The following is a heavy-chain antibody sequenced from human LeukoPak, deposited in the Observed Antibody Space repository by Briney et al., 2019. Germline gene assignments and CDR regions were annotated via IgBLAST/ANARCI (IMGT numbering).Heavy chain of an antibody. Sequence: SQTLSLTYAISGDTVSSNSAAWNWIRQSPSRGLEWLGRTYYKSKWYNDYAVSVKSRIIISPDTSKNQFSLQLNSVTPEDTAVYYCARGVGGATHFDYWGQGTLVTVSS. V-gene: IGHV6-1*01. CDR1: GDTVSSNSAA. CDR3: ARGVGGATHFDY. CDR2: TYYKSKWYN. D-gene: IGHD1-26*01. J-gene: IGHJ4*02.